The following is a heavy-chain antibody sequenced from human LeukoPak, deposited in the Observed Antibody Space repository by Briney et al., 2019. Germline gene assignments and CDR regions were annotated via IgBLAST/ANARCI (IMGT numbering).Heavy chain of an antibody. Sequence: MTSETLSLTCAVYGGSFSGYYWSWIRQPPGKGLEWIGYIYHSGSTYYNPSLKSRVTISVDRSKNQFSLKLSSVTAADTAVYYCARNGGKRNWFDPWGQGTLVTVSS. J-gene: IGHJ5*02. CDR2: IYHSGST. CDR3: ARNGGKRNWFDP. V-gene: IGHV4-34*01. D-gene: IGHD4-23*01. CDR1: GGSFSGYY.